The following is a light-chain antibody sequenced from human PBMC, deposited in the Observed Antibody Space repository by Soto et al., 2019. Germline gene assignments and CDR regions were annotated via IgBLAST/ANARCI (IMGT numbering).Light chain of an antibody. CDR1: QSVSSN. J-gene: IGKJ1*01. V-gene: IGKV3-15*01. CDR2: GAS. Sequence: EIVMTQSPATLSVSPGERATLSCRASQSVSSNLAWYQQKPGQAPRLLLYGASTRATGIPARFSGSGSGTEFPLTISSLQYEDFAVYYCQQYNNWPLTFGQGTKVEIK. CDR3: QQYNNWPLT.